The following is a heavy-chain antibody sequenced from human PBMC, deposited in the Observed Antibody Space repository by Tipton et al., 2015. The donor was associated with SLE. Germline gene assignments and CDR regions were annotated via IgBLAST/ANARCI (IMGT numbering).Heavy chain of an antibody. V-gene: IGHV4-39*02. CDR2: THYSGTT. D-gene: IGHD2-15*01. Sequence: TLSLTCTVSGGSVSRNYYYWAWIRQSPGKGLEWIGSTHYSGTTYYNPSLNSRFTISVDTSKNRFSLKVTSVTATDTAVYYCARDWVVGATLDRFDPWGQGTLVTVSS. J-gene: IGHJ5*02. CDR1: GGSVSRNYYY. CDR3: ARDWVVGATLDRFDP.